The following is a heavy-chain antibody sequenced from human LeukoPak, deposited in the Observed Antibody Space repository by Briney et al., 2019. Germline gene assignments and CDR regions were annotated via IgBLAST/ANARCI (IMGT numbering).Heavy chain of an antibody. D-gene: IGHD6-19*01. CDR2: INPNSGGT. V-gene: IGHV1-2*06. CDR3: ARVIAVAGVVRRFDY. CDR1: GYTFTSYG. Sequence: ASVKVSCKASGYTFTSYGISWVRQAPGQGLEWMGRINPNSGGTNYAQKFQGRVTMTRDTSISTAYMELSRLRSDDTAVYYCARVIAVAGVVRRFDYWGQGTLVTVSS. J-gene: IGHJ4*02.